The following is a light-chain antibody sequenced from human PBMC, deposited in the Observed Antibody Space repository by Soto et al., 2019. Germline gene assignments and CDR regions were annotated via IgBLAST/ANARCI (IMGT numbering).Light chain of an antibody. CDR3: SSYTISSTLLYL. CDR2: QVR. Sequence: QSALTQPASVSGSPGQSITISCTGTSSDVGGYNYVSWYQQHPGKAPKLMIYQVRNRPPGVSDRFSGSKSGNTASLTISGLQAEDESDYYCSSYTISSTLLYLFGTGTKVTVL. J-gene: IGLJ1*01. CDR1: SSDVGGYNY. V-gene: IGLV2-14*01.